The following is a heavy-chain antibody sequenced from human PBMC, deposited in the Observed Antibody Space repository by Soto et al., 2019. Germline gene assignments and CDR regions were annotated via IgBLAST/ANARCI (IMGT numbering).Heavy chain of an antibody. CDR1: GYTFTSYD. CDR2: MNPNSGNT. D-gene: IGHD2-2*01. J-gene: IGHJ5*02. V-gene: IGHV1-8*01. Sequence: QVQLVQSGAEVKKPGASAKVSCKASGYTFTSYDINWVRQATGQGLEWMGWMNPNSGNTGYAQKFQGRVTMTRNTSISTAYMELSSLRSEDTAVYYCARGNHYCISTSCYEGAVTYNWFDPWGQGTLVTVSS. CDR3: ARGNHYCISTSCYEGAVTYNWFDP.